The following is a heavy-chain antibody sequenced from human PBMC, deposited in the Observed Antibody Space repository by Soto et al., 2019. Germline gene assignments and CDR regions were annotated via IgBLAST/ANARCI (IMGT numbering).Heavy chain of an antibody. CDR1: GYTFTSYY. CDR3: ARDGAGWELLVAQIIYFDY. V-gene: IGHV1-46*01. D-gene: IGHD1-26*01. J-gene: IGHJ4*02. CDR2: INPIGGST. Sequence: ASVKVSCKASGYTFTSYYMHWGRQAPGQGLEWMGIINPIGGSTSYAQKFQGRVTMTRDTSTSTVYMELSSLRSEDTAVYYCARDGAGWELLVAQIIYFDYLGQGTLVTVSS.